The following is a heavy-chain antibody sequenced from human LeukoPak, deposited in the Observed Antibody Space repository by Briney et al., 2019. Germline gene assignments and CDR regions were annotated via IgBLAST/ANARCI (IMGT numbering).Heavy chain of an antibody. Sequence: GESLKISCKGSGYSFTSYWIGWVRQMPGKGLEWMGIIYPGGSDTRYSPSFQGQVTISADKSISTAYLQWSSLKASDTAMYYCARHPGRSSGPEENWFDPWGQGTLVTVSS. CDR2: IYPGGSDT. CDR3: ARHPGRSSGPEENWFDP. D-gene: IGHD3-22*01. CDR1: GYSFTSYW. J-gene: IGHJ5*02. V-gene: IGHV5-51*01.